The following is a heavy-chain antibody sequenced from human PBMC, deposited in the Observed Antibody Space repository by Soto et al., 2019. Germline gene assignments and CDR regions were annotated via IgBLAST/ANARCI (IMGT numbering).Heavy chain of an antibody. Sequence: EVQLVQSGAEVKKPGESLRISCKGSGYSFTSYWISWVRQMPGKGLEWMGRIDPSDSYTNYSPSFQGHVTISADKSISTAYLQWSSLKASDTAMYYCASFPGYCSGGSCYSGYYYYGMDVWGQGTTVTVSS. D-gene: IGHD2-15*01. CDR1: GYSFTSYW. CDR3: ASFPGYCSGGSCYSGYYYYGMDV. CDR2: IDPSDSYT. J-gene: IGHJ6*02. V-gene: IGHV5-10-1*03.